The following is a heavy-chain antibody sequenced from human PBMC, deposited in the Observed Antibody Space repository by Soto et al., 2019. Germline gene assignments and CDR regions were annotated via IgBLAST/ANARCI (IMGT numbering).Heavy chain of an antibody. CDR3: AREGLAMPRGMDV. Sequence: SVKVSCKASGGTFSSYTISWVRQAPGQGLEWMGGIIPIFGTANYAQKFQGRVTTTADESTSTAYMELSSLRSEDTAVYYCAREGLAMPRGMDVWGQGTTVTVSS. CDR2: IIPIFGTA. CDR1: GGTFSSYT. D-gene: IGHD2-2*01. V-gene: IGHV1-69*13. J-gene: IGHJ6*02.